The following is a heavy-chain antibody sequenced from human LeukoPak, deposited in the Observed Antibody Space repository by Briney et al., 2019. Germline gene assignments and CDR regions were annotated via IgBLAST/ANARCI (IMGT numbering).Heavy chain of an antibody. V-gene: IGHV4-59*08. J-gene: IGHJ4*02. CDR3: ARHYYDSSELFDY. Sequence: SETLSLTCTVSGGSISSYYWSWIRQPPGKGLEWIGYIYYSGSTNYNPSLKGRVTISVDTSKNQFSLKLSSVAAADTAVYYCARHYYDSSELFDYWGQGTLVTVSS. CDR1: GGSISSYY. D-gene: IGHD3-22*01. CDR2: IYYSGST.